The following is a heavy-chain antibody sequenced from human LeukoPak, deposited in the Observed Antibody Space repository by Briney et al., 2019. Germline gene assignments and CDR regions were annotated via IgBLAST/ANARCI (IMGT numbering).Heavy chain of an antibody. V-gene: IGHV4-34*01. CDR1: GGSFSGYY. CDR2: INHSGST. CDR3: ARRGSPYDSWSGYYLGWFDP. Sequence: SQTLSLTCAVYGGSFSGYYWSWIRQPPGKGLEWIGEINHSGSTNYNPSLKSRVTISVDTSKNQFSLKLSSVTAADTAVYYCARRGSPYDSWSGYYLGWFDPWGQGTLVTVSS. D-gene: IGHD3-3*01. J-gene: IGHJ5*02.